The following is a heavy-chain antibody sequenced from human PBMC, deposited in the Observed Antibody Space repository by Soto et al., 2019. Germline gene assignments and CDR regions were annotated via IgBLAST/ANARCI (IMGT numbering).Heavy chain of an antibody. J-gene: IGHJ4*02. V-gene: IGHV3-30-3*01. CDR3: ARDSQPGVGTTGLFDY. CDR1: GFTFSSYA. Sequence: GGSLRLSCAASGFTFSSYAVHWVRQAPGKGLEWVAVISYDGSNKYYADSVKGRFTISRDNSKNTLYLQMNSLRAEDTAVYYCARDSQPGVGTTGLFDYWGQGTLVTVSS. CDR2: ISYDGSNK. D-gene: IGHD1-7*01.